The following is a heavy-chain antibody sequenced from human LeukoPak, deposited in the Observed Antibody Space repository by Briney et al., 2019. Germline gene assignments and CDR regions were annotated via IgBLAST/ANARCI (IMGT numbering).Heavy chain of an antibody. CDR2: FYVGGAT. D-gene: IGHD5-24*01. CDR3: ARGDGYNFFDY. J-gene: IGHJ4*02. V-gene: IGHV3-53*01. CDR1: GFSVTNNY. Sequence: GGSLRLSCAVSGFSVTNNYMSWVRQAPGKGLEWVSVFYVGGATYYADSVKGRFTISRDSSESTLYLQMKSLRAEDTAVYYCARGDGYNFFDYWGQGTLVTVSS.